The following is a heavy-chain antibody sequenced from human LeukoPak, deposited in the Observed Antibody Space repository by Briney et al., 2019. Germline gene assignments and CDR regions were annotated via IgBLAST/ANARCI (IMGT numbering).Heavy chain of an antibody. V-gene: IGHV4-59*01. Sequence: SETLSLTCTVSGGSINSYYWSWIRQPPGKGLEWIGYIYYSGSTNYNPSLKSRVTISVDTSKNQFSLKLSSVTAADTAVYYCARGASSSWYNWFDPWGQGTLVTVSS. CDR1: GGSINSYY. D-gene: IGHD6-13*01. CDR2: IYYSGST. CDR3: ARGASSSWYNWFDP. J-gene: IGHJ5*02.